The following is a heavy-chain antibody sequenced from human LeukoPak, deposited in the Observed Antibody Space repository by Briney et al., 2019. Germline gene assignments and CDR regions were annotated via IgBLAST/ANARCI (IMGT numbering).Heavy chain of an antibody. CDR2: ITGSGTII. CDR3: ARDPLGVVITNYYYYMDV. Sequence: GSLRLSCAASGFTFSSYEMNWVRQAPGKGLEWVSFITGSGTIIYYADSVKGRFTISRDNAKNSLYLQMNSLRAEDTAVYYCARDPLGVVITNYYYYMDVWGKGTTVTVSS. V-gene: IGHV3-48*03. J-gene: IGHJ6*03. CDR1: GFTFSSYE. D-gene: IGHD2-21*01.